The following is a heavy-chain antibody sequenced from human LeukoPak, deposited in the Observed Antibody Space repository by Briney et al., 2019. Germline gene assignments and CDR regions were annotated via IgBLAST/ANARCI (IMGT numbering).Heavy chain of an antibody. D-gene: IGHD3-22*01. CDR3: ARTNPPATYYYDSSGSLYYYYYGMDV. Sequence: SETLSLTCTVSGGSISSYYWSWIRQPPGKGLEWIRYIYYSGSTNYNPSLKSRVTISVDTSKNQFSLKLSSVTAADTAVYYCARTNPPATYYYDSSGSLYYYYYGMDVWGQGTTVTVSS. CDR1: GGSISSYY. V-gene: IGHV4-59*01. CDR2: IYYSGST. J-gene: IGHJ6*02.